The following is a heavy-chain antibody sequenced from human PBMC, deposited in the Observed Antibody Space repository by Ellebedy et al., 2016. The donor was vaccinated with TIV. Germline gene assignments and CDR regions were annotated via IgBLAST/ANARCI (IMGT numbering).Heavy chain of an antibody. J-gene: IGHJ6*02. CDR1: GDSVSSNSAA. D-gene: IGHD6-13*01. CDR3: ARDKGEQQLVFDDYYYGMDV. V-gene: IGHV6-1*01. CDR2: TYYRSKWYN. Sequence: MPSETLSLTCAISGDSVSSNSAAWNWIRQSPSRGLEWLGRTYYRSKWYNDYAVSVKSRITINPDTSKNQFSMQLNSVTPEDTAVYYCARDKGEQQLVFDDYYYGMDVWGQGTTVTVSS.